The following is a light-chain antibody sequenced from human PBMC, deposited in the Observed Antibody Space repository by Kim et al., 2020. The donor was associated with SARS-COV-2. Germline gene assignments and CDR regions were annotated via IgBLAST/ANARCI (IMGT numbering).Light chain of an antibody. V-gene: IGKV3-11*01. Sequence: EIVLTQSPATLSLSPGERATLSCRASQSVSSYLAWYQQKPGQAPRLLIYDASNRATGIPARFSGSGSGTDFTLTISSLEPEDFAVYYFQQRSNWPPYSFVQGTKLEI. CDR2: DAS. CDR3: QQRSNWPPYS. J-gene: IGKJ2*03. CDR1: QSVSSY.